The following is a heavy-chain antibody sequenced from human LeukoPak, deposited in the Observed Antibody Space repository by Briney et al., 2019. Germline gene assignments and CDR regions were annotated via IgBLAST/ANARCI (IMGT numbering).Heavy chain of an antibody. V-gene: IGHV1-18*01. CDR2: ISTYNGNT. Sequence: ASVKVSCKASGYTFSRYGIGWVRQAPGQGLEWMGWISTYNGNTNYAQMLQGRVTMTTDTSTSTAYMELRSLRSDDTAVYYCERRLVGGVDYWGQGTLVTVSS. CDR3: ERRLVGGVDY. CDR1: GYTFSRYG. D-gene: IGHD2-2*01. J-gene: IGHJ4*02.